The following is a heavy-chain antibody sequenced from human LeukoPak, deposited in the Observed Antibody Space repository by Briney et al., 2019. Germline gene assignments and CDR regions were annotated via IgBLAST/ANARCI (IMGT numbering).Heavy chain of an antibody. CDR3: PTIRGYTSSWPFDY. V-gene: IGHV3-15*01. D-gene: IGHD6-13*01. CDR2: IKSKTDGGTT. J-gene: IGHJ4*02. CDR1: GFTFSSYW. Sequence: GGSLRLSCAGSGFTFSSYWMSWVRQAPGKGLEWVGRIKSKTDGGTTDYAAPVKGRFTISRDDSKNTLYLQMNSLKSEDTAVYYCPTIRGYTSSWPFDYWGQGALVTVSS.